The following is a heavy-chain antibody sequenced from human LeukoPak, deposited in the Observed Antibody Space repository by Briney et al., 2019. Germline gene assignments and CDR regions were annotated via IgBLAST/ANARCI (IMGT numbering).Heavy chain of an antibody. J-gene: IGHJ4*02. V-gene: IGHV1-2*02. CDR3: ASSLISAAGTSFDS. CDR2: INPNSGGR. Sequence: ASVKVSCKASGYTFTDYYMHWVRQAPGQGLEWMGWINPNSGGRNYAQMFQGRVTLTRDTSISTAYMELSSLRSDDTAVYYCASSLISAAGTSFDSWGQGTLVTVSS. D-gene: IGHD6-13*01. CDR1: GYTFTDYY.